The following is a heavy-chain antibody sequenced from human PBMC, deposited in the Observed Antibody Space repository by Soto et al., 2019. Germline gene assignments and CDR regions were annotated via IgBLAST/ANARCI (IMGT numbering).Heavy chain of an antibody. CDR1: GYTLTELS. J-gene: IGHJ6*02. Sequence: ASVKVSCKVSGYTLTELSIHWVRQAPGKGLEWMGGFDPEDGETIYAQNFQGRVTMTDDTSTDTAYMELSSLRSEDTAVYYCATRATVGIYYYYGLDVWGQGTTGTV. CDR3: ATRATVGIYYYYGLDV. CDR2: FDPEDGET. D-gene: IGHD4-17*01. V-gene: IGHV1-24*01.